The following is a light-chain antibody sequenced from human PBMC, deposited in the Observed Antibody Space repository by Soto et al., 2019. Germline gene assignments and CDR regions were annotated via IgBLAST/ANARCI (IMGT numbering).Light chain of an antibody. J-gene: IGKJ5*01. CDR1: QGISSY. CDR3: QQLNNYPIT. Sequence: DIQLTQSPSFLSASVGDRVTITCRASQGISSYLAWYQQKRGKAPKLLIYAASTLESGVPSRFSGSGSGTEFSLTISSLQPKDFATYYGQQLNNYPITFGQGTRLEIK. V-gene: IGKV1-9*01. CDR2: AAS.